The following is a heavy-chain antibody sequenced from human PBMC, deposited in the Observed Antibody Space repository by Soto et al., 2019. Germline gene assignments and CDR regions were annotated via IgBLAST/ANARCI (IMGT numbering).Heavy chain of an antibody. D-gene: IGHD1-1*01. Sequence: ETLSLTCAVYGGFVSSGSYYWSWIRQPPGKGLEWIGEMSHSGGTHFNPSLKSRVTISVDTSKNQFSLRMSSVTAADTALYYCARVERGTVTTVVDAFDIWGPGTMVTVSS. CDR2: MSHSGGT. J-gene: IGHJ3*02. V-gene: IGHV4-34*01. CDR3: ARVERGTVTTVVDAFDI. CDR1: GGFVSSGSYY.